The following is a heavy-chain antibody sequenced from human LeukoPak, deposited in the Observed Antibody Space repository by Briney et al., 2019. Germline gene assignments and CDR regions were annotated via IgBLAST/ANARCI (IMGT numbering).Heavy chain of an antibody. CDR3: ARDRRDYGDYVGYFQH. Sequence: GGSLRLSCAASGFTFSSYWMLWVRQAPGKGLEWVASIKQDGSEKYYVDSMKGRFTISRDNAKNSLYLQMNSLRAEDTAVYYCARDRRDYGDYVGYFQHWGQGTLVTVSS. CDR2: IKQDGSEK. V-gene: IGHV3-7*01. CDR1: GFTFSSYW. D-gene: IGHD4-17*01. J-gene: IGHJ1*01.